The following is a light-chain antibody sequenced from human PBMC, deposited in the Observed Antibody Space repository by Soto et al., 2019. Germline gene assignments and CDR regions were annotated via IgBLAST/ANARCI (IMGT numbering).Light chain of an antibody. J-gene: IGKJ4*01. Sequence: ETVMTQSPVTLSVSPGERASLSCRASQSVRDNLAWYQQKPGQAPRLLIYGASTRATGIPARFSGFGSGTEFTLTISSLQSEDFAIYYCQQYNSWPLTFDGGTKVEIK. CDR2: GAS. V-gene: IGKV3D-15*01. CDR1: QSVRDN. CDR3: QQYNSWPLT.